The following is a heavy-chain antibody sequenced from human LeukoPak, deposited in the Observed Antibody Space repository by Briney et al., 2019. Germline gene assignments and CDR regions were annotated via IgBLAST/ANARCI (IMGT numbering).Heavy chain of an antibody. Sequence: PGGSLRLSCAASGFTFSSYGMHWVRQAPGKGLEWVAVIWYDGSNKYYADSVKGRFTISRDNSRNTLYLQMNNLRAEDTAVYYCAKDPNSGSYYGRGYFDYWGQGTLVTVSS. V-gene: IGHV3-33*06. D-gene: IGHD1-26*01. CDR1: GFTFSSYG. CDR3: AKDPNSGSYYGRGYFDY. CDR2: IWYDGSNK. J-gene: IGHJ4*02.